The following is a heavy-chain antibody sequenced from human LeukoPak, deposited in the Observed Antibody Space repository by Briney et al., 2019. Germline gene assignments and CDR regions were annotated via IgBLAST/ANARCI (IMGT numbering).Heavy chain of an antibody. D-gene: IGHD2-15*01. V-gene: IGHV3-21*01. CDR2: ISSSSSYI. CDR3: ASGSGGPIHYYGMDV. J-gene: IGHJ6*02. CDR1: GFTFSSYS. Sequence: NTGGSLRLSCAASGFTFSSYSMNRVRQAPGKGLEWVSSISSSSSYIYYADSVKGRFTISRDNAKNSLYLQMNSLRAEDTAVYYCASGSGGPIHYYGMDVWGQGTTVTVSS.